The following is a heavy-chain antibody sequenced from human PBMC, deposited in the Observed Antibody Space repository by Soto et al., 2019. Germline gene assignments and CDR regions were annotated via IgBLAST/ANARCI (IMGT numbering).Heavy chain of an antibody. D-gene: IGHD2-15*01. CDR1: GFTCDDYA. Sequence: EVQLVESGGGLVQPGRSLRLSCAASGFTCDDYAMHWVRQAPGKGLEWVSGISWKSGSIGYADSVKGRFTISRDNAKNSLYLQMNSVRAEDTALYYCAKVINGGSFDYWGQGTLVTVSS. CDR3: AKVINGGSFDY. J-gene: IGHJ4*02. V-gene: IGHV3-9*01. CDR2: ISWKSGSI.